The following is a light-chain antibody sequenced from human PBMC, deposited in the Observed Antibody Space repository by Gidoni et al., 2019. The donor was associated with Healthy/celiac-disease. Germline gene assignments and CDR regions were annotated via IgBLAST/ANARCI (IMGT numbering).Light chain of an antibody. J-gene: IGKJ5*01. Sequence: DIQMTQSPSSLSASVGDRVTITCRASQGISNYLAWYQQKPGKVPKLLIYAASTLQSGVPSRFSGSGSGTDFTLTISSLQPEDVATYYCQKYNSAPPLFXQXTRLEIK. CDR2: AAS. CDR1: QGISNY. V-gene: IGKV1-27*01. CDR3: QKYNSAPPL.